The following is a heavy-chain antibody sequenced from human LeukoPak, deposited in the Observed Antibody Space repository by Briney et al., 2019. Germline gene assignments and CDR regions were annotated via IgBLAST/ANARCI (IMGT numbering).Heavy chain of an antibody. Sequence: SVKVSCKASGGTFSSYAISWVRQAPGQGLEWMGRIIPILGIANYAQKFQGRVTITADKSTSTAYMELSSLRSEDTAVYYCARAPNYYDSSGYYGYWGQGTLVTVSS. J-gene: IGHJ4*02. V-gene: IGHV1-69*04. D-gene: IGHD3-22*01. CDR3: ARAPNYYDSSGYYGY. CDR1: GGTFSSYA. CDR2: IIPILGIA.